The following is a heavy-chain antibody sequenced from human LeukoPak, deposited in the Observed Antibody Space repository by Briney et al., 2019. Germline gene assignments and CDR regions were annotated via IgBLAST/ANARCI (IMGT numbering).Heavy chain of an antibody. V-gene: IGHV3-23*01. CDR1: GGSISSSN. Sequence: GTLSLTCAVSGGSISSSNWWSWVRQPPGKGLEWVSAISGSGGSTYYADSVKGRFTISRDNSKNTLYLQMNSLRAEDTAVCYCAKGQEGSGYYRLPFDYWGQGTLVTVSS. J-gene: IGHJ4*02. D-gene: IGHD3-22*01. CDR2: ISGSGGST. CDR3: AKGQEGSGYYRLPFDY.